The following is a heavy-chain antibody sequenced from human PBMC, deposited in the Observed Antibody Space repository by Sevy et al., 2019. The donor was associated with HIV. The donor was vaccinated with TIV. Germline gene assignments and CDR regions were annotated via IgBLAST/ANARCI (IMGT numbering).Heavy chain of an antibody. CDR2: IYYSGST. D-gene: IGHD2-15*01. CDR3: ARQNIVVVVAATYNWFDP. Sequence: SETLSLTCTVSGGSISSSSYYWDWIRQPPGKGLEWIGSIYYSGSTYYNPSLKSRVTISVDTSKNQFSLKLSSVTAADTAVYYCARQNIVVVVAATYNWFDPWGQGTLVTVSS. V-gene: IGHV4-39*01. J-gene: IGHJ5*02. CDR1: GGSISSSSYY.